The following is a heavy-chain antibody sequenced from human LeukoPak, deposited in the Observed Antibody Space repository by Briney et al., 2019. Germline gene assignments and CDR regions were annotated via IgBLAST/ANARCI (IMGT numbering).Heavy chain of an antibody. CDR3: AREGSSGSYYKPNDY. V-gene: IGHV1-2*02. CDR1: GYTFTGYY. J-gene: IGHJ4*02. Sequence: ASVKVSCTASGYTFTGYYMHWVRQAPGPGVEWMGWISPNTGDSNYAQKFQGRVTMTRDTSISTAYLELSRVRSDDTVVYYCAREGSSGSYYKPNDYWGQGTLVTVSS. D-gene: IGHD3-10*01. CDR2: ISPNTGDS.